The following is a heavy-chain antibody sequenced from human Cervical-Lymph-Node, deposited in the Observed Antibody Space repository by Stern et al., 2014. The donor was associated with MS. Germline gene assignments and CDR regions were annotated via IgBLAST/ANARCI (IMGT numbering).Heavy chain of an antibody. Sequence: EVQLVESGGGLVQPGGSLRLSCAASGFTFSSYWMHWVRQAPGKGLVWVSRINSDGSSTSYADSVKDRFTISRDNAKNTLYLQVNILRAEDTAVYYCARDYSSTYGEGDYWGQGTLVTVSS. D-gene: IGHD4-17*01. CDR3: ARDYSSTYGEGDY. CDR2: INSDGSST. V-gene: IGHV3-74*01. CDR1: GFTFSSYW. J-gene: IGHJ4*02.